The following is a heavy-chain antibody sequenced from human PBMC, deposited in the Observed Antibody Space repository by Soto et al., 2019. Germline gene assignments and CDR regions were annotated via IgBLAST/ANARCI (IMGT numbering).Heavy chain of an antibody. Sequence: QLQLQQWGAGLLKPSETLSLTCAVYAGSFRGYYLSWIRQPPGKGLQWIGEINHSGSTNYNQSLKSRVTISVNTSKNQFTLKLSSVTAADTAVYYCARGSSSWYGIDYWGQGTLVTVSS. D-gene: IGHD6-13*01. V-gene: IGHV4-34*01. CDR3: ARGSSSWYGIDY. CDR2: INHSGST. CDR1: AGSFRGYY. J-gene: IGHJ4*02.